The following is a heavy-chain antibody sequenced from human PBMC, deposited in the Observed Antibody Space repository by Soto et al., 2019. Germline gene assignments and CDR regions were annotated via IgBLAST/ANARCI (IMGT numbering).Heavy chain of an antibody. J-gene: IGHJ6*02. V-gene: IGHV4-39*01. D-gene: IGHD2-15*01. Sequence: QLQLQESGPGLVKPSETLSLTCTVSGGSISSSSYYWGWIRQPPGKGLEWIGSIYYSGSTYYNPSLKSRVTISVATSKNQFSLKLSSVTAADSAVYYCARQGRYFSGGSCYFHYYYGMDVWGQGTTVTVSS. CDR3: ARQGRYFSGGSCYFHYYYGMDV. CDR1: GGSISSSSYY. CDR2: IYYSGST.